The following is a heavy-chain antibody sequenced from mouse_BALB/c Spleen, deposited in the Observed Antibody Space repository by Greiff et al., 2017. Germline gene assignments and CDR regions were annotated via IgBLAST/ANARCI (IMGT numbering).Heavy chain of an antibody. J-gene: IGHJ1*01. CDR2: IWGDGST. CDR3: ARVGGNYPSYWYFDV. CDR1: GFSLTGYG. Sequence: VQLVESGPGLVAPSQSLSITCTVSGFSLTGYGVNWVRQPPGKGLEWLGMIWGDGSTDYNSALKSRLSISKDNSKSQVFLKMNSLQTDDTARYYCARVGGNYPSYWYFDVWGAGTTVTVSS. V-gene: IGHV2-6-7*01. D-gene: IGHD2-1*01.